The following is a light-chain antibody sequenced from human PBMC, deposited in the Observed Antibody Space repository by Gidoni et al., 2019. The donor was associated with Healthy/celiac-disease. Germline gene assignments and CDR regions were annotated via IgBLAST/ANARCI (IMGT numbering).Light chain of an antibody. CDR2: AAS. Sequence: DIQMTQSPSSLSASVGDRVTITCRASQSISSYLNWYQQKPGKAPKLLIYAASSLQRGVPSRFSGSGSGTDFTLTISSLQPEDFATYYCQQGYSTSWTFGQGTKVEIK. J-gene: IGKJ1*01. CDR1: QSISSY. V-gene: IGKV1-39*01. CDR3: QQGYSTSWT.